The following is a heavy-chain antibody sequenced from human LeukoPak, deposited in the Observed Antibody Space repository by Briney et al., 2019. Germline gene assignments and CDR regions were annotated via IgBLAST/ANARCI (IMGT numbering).Heavy chain of an antibody. V-gene: IGHV4-59*01. CDR3: ARLLLYYYESSGYYSYFDS. D-gene: IGHD3-22*01. J-gene: IGHJ4*02. CDR1: GVSINNYY. Sequence: SETLSLTCTASGVSINNYYWSRIRQPPGKGLEWIGCMYYSGSTNYNPSLKSRVTISVDTSQNQFSLQLSSVTAADTAVYYCARLLLYYYESSGYYSYFDSWGQGTLVTVSS. CDR2: MYYSGST.